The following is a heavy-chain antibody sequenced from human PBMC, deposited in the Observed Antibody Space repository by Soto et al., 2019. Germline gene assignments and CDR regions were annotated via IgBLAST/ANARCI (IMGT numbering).Heavy chain of an antibody. D-gene: IGHD6-19*01. J-gene: IGHJ6*03. CDR3: TIQQWLAYYYYYYMDV. CDR1: GFTFGDYA. V-gene: IGHV3-49*03. CDR2: IRSKAYGGTT. Sequence: GGSLRLSCTASGFTFGDYAMSWFRQAPGKGLEWVGFIRSKAYGGTTEYAASVKGRFTISRDDSKSIAYLQMNSLKTEDTAVYYCTIQQWLAYYYYYYMDVWSKGTTVTVS.